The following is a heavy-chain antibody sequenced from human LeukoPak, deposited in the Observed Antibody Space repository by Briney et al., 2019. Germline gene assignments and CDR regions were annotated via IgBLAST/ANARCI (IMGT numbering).Heavy chain of an antibody. V-gene: IGHV3-23*01. CDR3: AKGKDIVLMVYVPEGDYFDY. CDR2: ISGSGGST. D-gene: IGHD2-8*01. Sequence: GGSLRLSCAASGFTFSSYAMSWVRQAPGKGLEWVSAISGSGGSTYYADSVKGRFTISRDNSKNTLFLQMNSLRAEDTAVYYCAKGKDIVLMVYVPEGDYFDYWGQGTLVTVSS. J-gene: IGHJ4*02. CDR1: GFTFSSYA.